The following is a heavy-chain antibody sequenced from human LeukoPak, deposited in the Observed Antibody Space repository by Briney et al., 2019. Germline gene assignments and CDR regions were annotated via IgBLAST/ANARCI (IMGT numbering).Heavy chain of an antibody. Sequence: GGSLRRSCAASGFTFSSNYMSWIRQAPGKGLEWVSYISSSSSTIYYADSVKGRFTISRDNAKNSLYLQMNSLRDEDTAVYYCTRDPEALDYWGQGTLVTVSS. J-gene: IGHJ4*02. V-gene: IGHV3-48*02. CDR2: ISSSSSTI. CDR3: TRDPEALDY. CDR1: GFTFSSNY.